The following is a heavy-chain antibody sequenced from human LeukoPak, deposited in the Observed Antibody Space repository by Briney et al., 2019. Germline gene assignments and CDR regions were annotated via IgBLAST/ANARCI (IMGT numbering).Heavy chain of an antibody. V-gene: IGHV1-18*01. D-gene: IGHD1-1*01. CDR3: ARDRSLERRRGVFEY. CDR1: GYTFTSYG. J-gene: IGHJ4*02. Sequence: ASVKVSCKASGYTFTSYGISWVRQAPGQGLEWMGWISPYNGNTNYAQKRHGRITMTTDTSTSTAYMEPRSLRSDGTAVYYCARDRSLERRRGVFEYWGPGTLGTVSS. CDR2: ISPYNGNT.